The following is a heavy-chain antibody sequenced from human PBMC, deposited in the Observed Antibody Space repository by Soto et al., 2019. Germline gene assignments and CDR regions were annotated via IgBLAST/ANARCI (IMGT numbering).Heavy chain of an antibody. D-gene: IGHD4-17*01. Sequence: QVQLVQSGAEVKKPGASVKVSCKASGYTFTSYGISWVRQAPGQGLEGMGWISAYNGNTNYAQKLQGRVTMTTDTTTSTAYMELRSLRSDDTAVYYCATDSGYGDYDAFVDVWGQGTTVTVSS. V-gene: IGHV1-18*01. J-gene: IGHJ6*02. CDR2: ISAYNGNT. CDR1: GYTFTSYG. CDR3: ATDSGYGDYDAFVDV.